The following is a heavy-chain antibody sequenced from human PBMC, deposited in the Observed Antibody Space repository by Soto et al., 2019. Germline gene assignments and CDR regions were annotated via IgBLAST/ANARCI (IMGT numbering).Heavy chain of an antibody. J-gene: IGHJ6*02. V-gene: IGHV1-46*01. CDR1: GYIFINYY. D-gene: IGHD3-3*01. Sequence: ASVKVSCTASGYIFINYYMHWVRQAPGQGLEWMGVINPSGGTTSYAQKFQGRVTITADESTSTAYMELSSLRSEDTAVYYCARVGSDFWSGYRYYYYYGMDVWGQGTTVTVSS. CDR3: ARVGSDFWSGYRYYYYYGMDV. CDR2: INPSGGTT.